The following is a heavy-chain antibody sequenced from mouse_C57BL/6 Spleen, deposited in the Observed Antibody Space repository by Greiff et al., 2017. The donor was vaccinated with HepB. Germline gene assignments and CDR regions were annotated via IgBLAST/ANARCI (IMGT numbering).Heavy chain of an antibody. V-gene: IGHV1-42*01. Sequence: VQLQQSGPELVKPGASVKISCKASGYSFTGYYMNWVKQSPEKSLEWIGEINPSTGGTTYNQKFKAKATLTVDKSSSTAYMQLKSLTSEDSAVYYCARRNYYGSSYDVWGTGTTVTVSS. CDR1: GYSFTGYY. D-gene: IGHD1-1*01. J-gene: IGHJ1*03. CDR3: ARRNYYGSSYDV. CDR2: INPSTGGT.